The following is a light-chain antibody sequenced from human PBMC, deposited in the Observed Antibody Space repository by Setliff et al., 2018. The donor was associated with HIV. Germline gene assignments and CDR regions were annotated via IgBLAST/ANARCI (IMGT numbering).Light chain of an antibody. J-gene: IGLJ1*01. CDR3: CSYAGSRTFYV. V-gene: IGLV2-23*02. CDR1: SSDVGNYNL. CDR2: EVT. Sequence: QSVLTQPASVSGSPGQSITISCSGTSSDVGNYNLVSWYQQPPGKAPKLMVYEVTKRPLGVSTRFSGSKSGNTASLTISGLLAEDEADYYCCSYAGSRTFYVFGTGTKVTVL.